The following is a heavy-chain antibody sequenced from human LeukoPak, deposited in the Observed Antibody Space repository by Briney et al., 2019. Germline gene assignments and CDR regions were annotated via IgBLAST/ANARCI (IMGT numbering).Heavy chain of an antibody. Sequence: SETLSLTCSVSGDSIGLGFYWGWIRQPPGKGLEWIGSIYPSGTTNYNPSLKSRVTLSVDTSKNQFSLKLTSVTAADTAMYYCVKDPIVGATVDYNWLDPWGQGTRVTVSS. CDR1: GDSIGLGFY. CDR3: VKDPIVGATVDYNWLDP. V-gene: IGHV4-38-2*02. CDR2: IYPSGTT. J-gene: IGHJ5*02. D-gene: IGHD1-26*01.